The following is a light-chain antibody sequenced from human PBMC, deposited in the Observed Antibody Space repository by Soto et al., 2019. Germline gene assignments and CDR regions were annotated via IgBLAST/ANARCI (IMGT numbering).Light chain of an antibody. V-gene: IGKV3-15*01. Sequence: EIVMTQSPATLSVSPGDRATLSCRATQTVSSNLAWYQQKPGQAPRLLIYGASTRATGIPARFSGSGSGTEFTLTISSLQSEDFAVYYCQQYHNWPPLTFGGGTKVESK. CDR3: QQYHNWPPLT. CDR1: QTVSSN. CDR2: GAS. J-gene: IGKJ4*01.